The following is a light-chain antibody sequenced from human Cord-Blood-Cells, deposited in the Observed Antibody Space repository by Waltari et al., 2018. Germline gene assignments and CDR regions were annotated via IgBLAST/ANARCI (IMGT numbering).Light chain of an antibody. V-gene: IGLV1-47*01. J-gene: IGLJ3*02. Sequence: QSVLTQPPSASGTPGQRVTISCSGSSPNLGSNYVYWYQQPPGTAPKLLIYRNNQRPSGVPDRFSGSKSGTSASLAISGLRSEDEADYYCAAWDDSLRVFGGGTKLTVL. CDR3: AAWDDSLRV. CDR2: RNN. CDR1: SPNLGSNY.